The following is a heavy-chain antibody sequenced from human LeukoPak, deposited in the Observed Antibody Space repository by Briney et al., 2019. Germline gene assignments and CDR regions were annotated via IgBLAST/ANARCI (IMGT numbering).Heavy chain of an antibody. CDR3: ARAYCSGGSCYSPFDY. V-gene: IGHV1-69*04. D-gene: IGHD2-15*01. CDR2: IIPILGIA. Sequence: ASVKVSCKASGGTFSSYAISWVRQAPGQGLEWMGRIIPILGIANYAQKFQGRVTITADKSTSTAYMELSSLRSEDTAVYYCARAYCSGGSCYSPFDYWGQGTLVTVSS. J-gene: IGHJ4*02. CDR1: GGTFSSYA.